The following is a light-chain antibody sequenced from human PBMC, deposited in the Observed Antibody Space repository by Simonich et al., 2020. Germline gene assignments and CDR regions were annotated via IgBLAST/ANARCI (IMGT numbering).Light chain of an antibody. Sequence: DIQMTQSPSTLSASVGDRVTITCRSSQSISSWLAWYQKKPGKAPKLLIYKASSLESGGPSRFSGSGSGTEFTLTISSLQPDDFATYYCQQYKSYSMYTFGQGTKLEIK. CDR3: QQYKSYSMYT. CDR1: QSISSW. CDR2: KAS. V-gene: IGKV1-5*03. J-gene: IGKJ2*01.